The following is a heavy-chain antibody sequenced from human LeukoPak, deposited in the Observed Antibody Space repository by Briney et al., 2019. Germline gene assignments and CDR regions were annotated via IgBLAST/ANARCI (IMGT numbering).Heavy chain of an antibody. CDR1: GGTFSSYD. CDR3: ARDPCALGYCSGGSCYCAFDI. V-gene: IGHV1-69*06. D-gene: IGHD2-15*01. Sequence: GSSVKVYCKASGGTFSSYDISWVRQAPGQGPEWMGGIIPIFGTANYAQKFQGRVTITADKSTSTAYMELSSLRSEDTAVYYCARDPCALGYCSGGSCYCAFDIWGQGTMVTVSS. J-gene: IGHJ3*02. CDR2: IIPIFGTA.